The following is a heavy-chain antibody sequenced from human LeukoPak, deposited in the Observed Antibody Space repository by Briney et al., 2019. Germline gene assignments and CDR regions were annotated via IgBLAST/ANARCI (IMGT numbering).Heavy chain of an antibody. J-gene: IGHJ4*02. CDR2: ISYDGSNK. CDR1: GFTFSSYG. CDR3: AKDQESRWTTVTTDFDY. D-gene: IGHD4-17*01. Sequence: PGRSLRLSCAASGFTFSSYGMHWVRQAPGKGLEWVAVISYDGSNKYYADSVKGRFTISRDNSKNTLYLQMNSLRAEDTAVYYCAKDQESRWTTVTTDFDYWGQGTLVTVSS. V-gene: IGHV3-30*18.